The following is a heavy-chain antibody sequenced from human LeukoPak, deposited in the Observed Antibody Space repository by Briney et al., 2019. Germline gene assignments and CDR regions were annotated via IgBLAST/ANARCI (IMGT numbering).Heavy chain of an antibody. CDR1: GFTVSSNY. Sequence: GGSLRLSCAASGFTVSSNYMSWVRQAPGKGLEWVAVIWYDGSNKYYADSVKGRFTISRDNSKNTLYLQMNSLRAEDTAVYYCARGRYDILTGYYYDYWGQGTLVTVSS. V-gene: IGHV3-33*08. CDR3: ARGRYDILTGYYYDY. J-gene: IGHJ4*02. D-gene: IGHD3-9*01. CDR2: IWYDGSNK.